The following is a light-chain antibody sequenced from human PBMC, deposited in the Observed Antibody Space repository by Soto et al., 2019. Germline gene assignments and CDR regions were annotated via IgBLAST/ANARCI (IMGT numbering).Light chain of an antibody. CDR3: AAWDDSLSGYV. CDR1: SSNIGSNY. J-gene: IGLJ1*01. Sequence: QSVLTQPPSASGTPGQRVTISCSGSSSNIGSNYVYWYQQLPGTAPKLLIYSNNQRPSGVPDRFSGSKSGTSASLAISGLRSEDEADYYCAAWDDSLSGYVFGTGTKLTGL. CDR2: SNN. V-gene: IGLV1-47*02.